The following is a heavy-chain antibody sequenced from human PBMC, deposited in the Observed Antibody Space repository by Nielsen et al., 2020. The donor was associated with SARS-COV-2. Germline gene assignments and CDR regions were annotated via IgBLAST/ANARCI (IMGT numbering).Heavy chain of an antibody. Sequence: SDTLSLTCTVPGGSTSSYQWSWTPQPPGKGLGWIGFIYYSGSPNYNSSLKSRVTISLDTTKTQFSLKLSSVTAADTDVYYCASASKLGLRDGLDLWGQGTTVTVSS. D-gene: IGHD3-16*01. CDR2: IYYSGSP. J-gene: IGHJ3*01. CDR1: GGSTSSYQ. V-gene: IGHV4-59*01. CDR3: ASASKLGLRDGLDL.